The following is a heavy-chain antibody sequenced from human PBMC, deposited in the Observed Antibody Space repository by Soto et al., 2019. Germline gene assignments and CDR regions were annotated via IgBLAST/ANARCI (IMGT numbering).Heavy chain of an antibody. CDR2: IGTAGDT. Sequence: PGGSLRLSCAASGFTFSSYDMHWVRQATGKGLEWVSAIGTAGDTYYPGSVKGRFTISRENAKNSLYLQMNSLRAEDTAVYYCARDRHNYGSGYYYGMDVWGQGTTVTVSS. CDR3: ARDRHNYGSGYYYGMDV. D-gene: IGHD3-10*01. CDR1: GFTFSSYD. J-gene: IGHJ6*02. V-gene: IGHV3-13*01.